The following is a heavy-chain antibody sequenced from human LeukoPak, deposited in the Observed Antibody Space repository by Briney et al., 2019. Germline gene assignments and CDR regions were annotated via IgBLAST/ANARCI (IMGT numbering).Heavy chain of an antibody. V-gene: IGHV4-38-2*02. CDR3: ARAPSSYESGNGYPNLGWLDP. J-gene: IGHJ5*02. D-gene: IGHD5-24*01. Sequence: SETLSLTCKVSGYPIGLDYYWVWIRQAPGRGLQWIGGFHRGRVQYNSALKSRVTISIDSSKNQFSLRMWPVTAADTAFYFCARAPSSYESGNGYPNLGWLDPWGQGALVTVSS. CDR2: FHRGRV. CDR1: GYPIGLDYY.